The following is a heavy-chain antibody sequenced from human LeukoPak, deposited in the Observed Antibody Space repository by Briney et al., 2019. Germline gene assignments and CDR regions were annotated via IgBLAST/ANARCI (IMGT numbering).Heavy chain of an antibody. CDR3: ARGDGWYYGMDV. J-gene: IGHJ6*02. CDR2: IYYSGST. V-gene: IGHV4-61*08. Sequence: PSETLSLTCTVSGGSISSGDYYWSWIRQPPGKGLEWIGYIYYSGSTNYNPSLKSRVTISVDTSKNQFSLNLSSVTAADTAVYYCARGDGWYYGMDVWGQGTTVTVSS. D-gene: IGHD5-24*01. CDR1: GGSISSGDYY.